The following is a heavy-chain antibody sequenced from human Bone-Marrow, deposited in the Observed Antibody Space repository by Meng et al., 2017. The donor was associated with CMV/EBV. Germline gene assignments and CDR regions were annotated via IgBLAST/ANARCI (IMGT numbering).Heavy chain of an antibody. CDR1: GCTFDDYA. J-gene: IGHJ6*02. CDR3: AKDIRDVVPAAKVNYYYGMDV. V-gene: IGHV3-9*01. Sequence: SLKISCASSGCTFDDYAMHWVRQAPGKGLEWVSGISWNSGSIGYADSVKGRFTISRDNAKNSLYLQMNSLRAEDTALYYCAKDIRDVVPAAKVNYYYGMDVCGQGTTVTASS. CDR2: ISWNSGSI. D-gene: IGHD2-2*01.